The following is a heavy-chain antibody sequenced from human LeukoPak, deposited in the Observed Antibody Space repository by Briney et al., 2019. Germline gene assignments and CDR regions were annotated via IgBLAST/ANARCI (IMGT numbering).Heavy chain of an antibody. CDR3: AKDHSGSYEY. CDR1: GYTFTDSY. J-gene: IGHJ4*02. V-gene: IGHV1-2*06. D-gene: IGHD1-26*01. CDR2: LHPNTGDT. Sequence: ASVKVSCKASGYTFTDSYIHWVRQAPGQGLEWMGLLHPNTGDTFYAQKFRGRVTMTRDTSISTAYMELNRLTSDDTAVYYCAKDHSGSYEYWAQGTLVTTSS.